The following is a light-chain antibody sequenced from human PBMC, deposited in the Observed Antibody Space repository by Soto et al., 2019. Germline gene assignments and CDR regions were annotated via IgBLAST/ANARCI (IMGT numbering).Light chain of an antibody. CDR2: DAS. CDR3: QQRSNWPRT. V-gene: IGKV3-11*01. Sequence: IVWPQSPATLSLSPGERATLSCRASQSVSSYLAWYQQKPGQAPRLLIYDASNRATGIPARFSGSGSGTDFTLTISSLEPEDFAVYYCQQRSNWPRTFGQGTKVDIK. CDR1: QSVSSY. J-gene: IGKJ1*01.